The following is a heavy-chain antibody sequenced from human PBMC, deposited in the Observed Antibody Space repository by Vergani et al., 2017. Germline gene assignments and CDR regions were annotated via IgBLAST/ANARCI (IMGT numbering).Heavy chain of an antibody. CDR3: ARFSLVRGVILGFGY. Sequence: QITLKESGPTLVKPTQTLTLTCTFSGFSLSTSGVGVGWIRQPPGKALEWLALIYWDDDKRYSPSLKSRLTIPKDTSKNQVVLTMTNMDPVDTATYYCARFSLVRGVILGFGYWGQGTLVTVSS. V-gene: IGHV2-5*02. CDR2: IYWDDDK. J-gene: IGHJ4*02. CDR1: GFSLSTSGVG. D-gene: IGHD3-10*01.